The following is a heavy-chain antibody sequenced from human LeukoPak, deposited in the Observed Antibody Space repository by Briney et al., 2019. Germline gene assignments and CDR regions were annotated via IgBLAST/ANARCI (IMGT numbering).Heavy chain of an antibody. V-gene: IGHV4-59*01. J-gene: IGHJ3*02. D-gene: IGHD5-24*01. CDR1: GGSISSYY. CDR2: IYYSGST. Sequence: PSETLPLTCTVSGGSISSYYWSWIRQPPGKGLEWIGYIYYSGSTNYNPSLKSRVTISVDTSKNQFSLELSSVTAADTAVYYCAREGYTPGAFDIWGQGTMVTVSS. CDR3: AREGYTPGAFDI.